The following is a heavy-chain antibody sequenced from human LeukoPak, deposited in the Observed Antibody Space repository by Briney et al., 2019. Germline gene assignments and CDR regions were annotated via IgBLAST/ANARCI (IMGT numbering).Heavy chain of an antibody. CDR2: IFHSGST. J-gene: IGHJ4*02. Sequence: SETLSLTCAVSSGSIFRSNWWSWVRQPPGKGLEWIGQIFHSGSTSYSPSLKSRVTISVDTSKNQFSLKLSSVTAADTAVYYCARPSGGYADGWSFDYWGQGTLVTVSS. D-gene: IGHD5-12*01. CDR1: SGSIFRSNW. CDR3: ARPSGGYADGWSFDY. V-gene: IGHV4-4*02.